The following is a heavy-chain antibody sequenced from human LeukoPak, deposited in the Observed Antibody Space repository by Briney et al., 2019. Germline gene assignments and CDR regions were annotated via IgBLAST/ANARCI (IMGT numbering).Heavy chain of an antibody. V-gene: IGHV3-74*01. CDR3: ARERKSSTSMDY. CDR1: GFTFSSYW. CDR2: INTDGSTI. Sequence: GGSLRLSCAPSGFTFSSYWMHWVRQAPGKGQVWVSRINTDGSTITYADSVKGRFTISRDNAKNTLYLQMNSLRGEDTAVYFCARERKSSTSMDYWGQGTLVTVSS. J-gene: IGHJ4*02. D-gene: IGHD2-2*01.